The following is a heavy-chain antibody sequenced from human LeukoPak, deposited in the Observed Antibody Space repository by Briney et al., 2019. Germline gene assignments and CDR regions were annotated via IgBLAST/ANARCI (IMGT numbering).Heavy chain of an antibody. CDR1: GFTFSSYA. Sequence: GGSLRPSCAASGFTFSSYAMSWVRQAPGKGLEWVSSISGSGGSTYYADSVKGRFTISRDNSKNTLSLHMNSLRAEDTAVYYCAKASHSSGWHYFDYWGQGTLVTVSS. CDR3: AKASHSSGWHYFDY. J-gene: IGHJ4*02. V-gene: IGHV3-23*01. CDR2: ISGSGGST. D-gene: IGHD6-19*01.